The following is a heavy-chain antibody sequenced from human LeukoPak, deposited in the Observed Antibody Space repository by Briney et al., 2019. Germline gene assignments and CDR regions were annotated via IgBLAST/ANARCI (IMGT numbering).Heavy chain of an antibody. CDR3: ARRAVVTDSDYFDY. CDR2: IYYSGST. J-gene: IGHJ4*02. Sequence: PPETLSLTCTVSGGSISSSSYYWGWIRQPPGKGLEWIGSIYYSGSTYYNPSLKSRVTISVDTSKNQFSLKLGSVTAADTAVYYCARRAVVTDSDYFDYWGQGTLVTVSS. V-gene: IGHV4-39*07. D-gene: IGHD2-21*02. CDR1: GGSISSSSYY.